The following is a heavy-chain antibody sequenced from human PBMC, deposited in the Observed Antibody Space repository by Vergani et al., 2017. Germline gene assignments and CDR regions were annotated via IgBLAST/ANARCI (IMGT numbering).Heavy chain of an antibody. CDR2: INPNSGGT. CDR1: GYTFTGYY. D-gene: IGHD3-3*01. CDR3: AEGYYDFWSGYYWDYYFDY. J-gene: IGHJ4*02. V-gene: IGHV1-2*02. Sequence: QVQLVQSGAEVKKPGASVKVSCKASGYTFTGYYMHWVRQAPGQGLEWMGWINPNSGGTNYAQKFQGRVTMTRDTSISTAYMELSRLRSDDTAVYYCAEGYYDFWSGYYWDYYFDYWGQGTLVTVSS.